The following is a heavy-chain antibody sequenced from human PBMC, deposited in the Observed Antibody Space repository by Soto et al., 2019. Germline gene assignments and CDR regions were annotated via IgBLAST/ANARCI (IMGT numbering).Heavy chain of an antibody. Sequence: EVQLLESGGGLVQPGGSLRLSCAASGFTFSRYAMTWVRQAPGRGLEWVSAIRPSGVNTYYADSVKGRFTISRDDSKDTLYLQMNSLRADDTAVYYCAKDNRGWEVRVGWYFALWGRGTLVTVSS. CDR3: AKDNRGWEVRVGWYFAL. J-gene: IGHJ2*01. CDR2: IRPSGVNT. CDR1: GFTFSRYA. D-gene: IGHD1-26*01. V-gene: IGHV3-23*01.